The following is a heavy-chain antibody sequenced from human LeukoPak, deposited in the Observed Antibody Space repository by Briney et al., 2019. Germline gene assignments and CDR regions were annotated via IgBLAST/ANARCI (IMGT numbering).Heavy chain of an antibody. D-gene: IGHD1-1*01. CDR3: ARQPTGIYQWTFDF. V-gene: IGHV4-39*01. CDR2: VHYAGEV. CDR1: AGSVTSSGYY. J-gene: IGHJ4*02. Sequence: SETLSLTCTVSAGSVTSSGYYWAWIRQPPGKGLEWIETVHYAGEVFYNPSLKSRVAIFIDTSRNQFSLTLLSVTAADTAVYYCARQPTGIYQWTFDFWGQGTLATVSS.